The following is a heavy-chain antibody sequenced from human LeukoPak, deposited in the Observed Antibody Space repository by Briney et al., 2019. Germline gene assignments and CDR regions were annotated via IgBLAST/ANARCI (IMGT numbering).Heavy chain of an antibody. CDR2: IANDAKTT. D-gene: IGHD3-10*01. CDR3: TKEGLPSGSSWSAWFDP. Sequence: GGSLRLSCVASGFTFSIYGTHWVRQAPGKGLEWVAVIANDAKTTYYADSVKGRFTISRDNSKNTLYLQMNSLRAEDTAVYYCTKEGLPSGSSWSAWFDPWGQGTLVTVSS. J-gene: IGHJ5*02. V-gene: IGHV3-30*18. CDR1: GFTFSIYG.